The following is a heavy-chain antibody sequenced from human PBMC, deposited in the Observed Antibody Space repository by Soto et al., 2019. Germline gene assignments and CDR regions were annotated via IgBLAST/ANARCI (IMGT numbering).Heavy chain of an antibody. D-gene: IGHD2-21*01. CDR1: GFIFSDFA. V-gene: IGHV3-23*01. Sequence: DVQLLESGGDLVQPGESLRLSCAASGFIFSDFAMSWVRQTPGKGLEWVSAVSVYGGSTHYSDAVKGRFTISRDNSRDTLFLQRSRLRAEDTAVYYCARRPAGDSHWYFDLWGRGTLVTVSS. CDR3: ARRPAGDSHWYFDL. CDR2: VSVYGGST. J-gene: IGHJ2*01.